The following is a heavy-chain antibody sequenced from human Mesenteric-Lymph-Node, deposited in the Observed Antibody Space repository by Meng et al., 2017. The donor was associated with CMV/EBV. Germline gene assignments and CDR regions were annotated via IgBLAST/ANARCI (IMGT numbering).Heavy chain of an antibody. CDR3: ARTKWELPDYYGMDV. J-gene: IGHJ6*02. CDR1: GLIFSSYA. V-gene: IGHV3-7*01. Sequence: GGSLRLSCAASGLIFSSYAMSWVRQAPGKGLEWVANIKQDGSEKYYVDSVKGRFTISRDNAKNSLYLQMNSLRAEDTAVYYCARTKWELPDYYGMDVWGQGTTVTVSS. D-gene: IGHD1-26*01. CDR2: IKQDGSEK.